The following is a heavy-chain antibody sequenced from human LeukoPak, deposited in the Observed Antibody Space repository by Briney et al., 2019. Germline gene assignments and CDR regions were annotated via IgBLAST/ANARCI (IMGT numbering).Heavy chain of an antibody. J-gene: IGHJ6*02. CDR1: GGSISSYY. CDR3: ARLDFWSGYGYYYYYGMDV. CDR2: IYYSGST. Sequence: PSETLSLTCTVPGGSISSYYWSWIRQPPGKGLEWIGYIYYSGSTNYNPSLKSRVTISVDTSKNQFSLKLSSVTAADTAVYYCARLDFWSGYGYYYYYGMDVWGQGTTVTVSS. V-gene: IGHV4-59*01. D-gene: IGHD3-3*01.